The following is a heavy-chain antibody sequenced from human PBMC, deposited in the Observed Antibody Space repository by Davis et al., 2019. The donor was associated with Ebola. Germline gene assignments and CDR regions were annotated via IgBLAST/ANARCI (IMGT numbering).Heavy chain of an antibody. CDR2: ISAYNGNT. CDR3: ARDQSGGTYFDY. D-gene: IGHD2-15*01. V-gene: IGHV1-18*01. J-gene: IGHJ4*02. CDR1: GGTFSSYT. Sequence: AASVKVSCKASGGTFSSYTISWVRQAPGQGLEWMGWISAYNGNTNYAQNLQGRVTMTTDTSTSTAYMDLRSLRSDDTAVYYCARDQSGGTYFDYWGQGTLVTVSS.